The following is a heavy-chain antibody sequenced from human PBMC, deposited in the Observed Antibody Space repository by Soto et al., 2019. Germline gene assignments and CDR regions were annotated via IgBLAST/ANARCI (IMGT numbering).Heavy chain of an antibody. J-gene: IGHJ4*02. CDR1: GYTFTSYG. V-gene: IGHV1-18*01. CDR3: ARDAPPEDY. Sequence: QVQLVQSGAEVKKPGASVKVSCKASGYTFTSYGISWVRQAPGQGLEWMGWISAYNGNTNYAQKPQXXXTXSTDTSTGTAYMELRSLRSDDTAVYYCARDAPPEDYWGQGTLVPVSS. CDR2: ISAYNGNT.